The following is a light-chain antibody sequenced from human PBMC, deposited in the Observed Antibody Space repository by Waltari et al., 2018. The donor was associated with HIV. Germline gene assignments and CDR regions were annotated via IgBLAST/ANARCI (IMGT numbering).Light chain of an antibody. CDR2: VGPGGIVG. CDR3: GVDHGTGSNFVYV. J-gene: IGLJ1*01. V-gene: IGLV9-49*02. Sequence: QPVLTQPPSASASLGSSVTLTCTLSSGYNNYRVDFYPPRPGKGPRFVMRVGPGGIVGSNGDGIPDRFSARGSGLKRYLTIKNIQEEDESDYHCGVDHGTGSNFVYVFGPGTTVTVL. CDR1: SGYNNYR.